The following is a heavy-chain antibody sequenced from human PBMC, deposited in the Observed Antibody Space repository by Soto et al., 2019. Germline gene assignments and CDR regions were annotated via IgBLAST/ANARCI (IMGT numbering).Heavy chain of an antibody. CDR3: ARGPSCGCFDF. V-gene: IGHV1-3*01. D-gene: IGHD5-12*01. J-gene: IGHJ4*02. Sequence: QVQLVQSGAEVKKPGASVKLSCKTSGYTFTTIFLHWLRQAPGQRLEWMGWINPANGVTMYSQKFLGRVSNTRDTSATTAYMELTSLTSDDTAVDYCARGPSCGCFDFWGQGTLVTVSS. CDR1: GYTFTTIF. CDR2: INPANGVT.